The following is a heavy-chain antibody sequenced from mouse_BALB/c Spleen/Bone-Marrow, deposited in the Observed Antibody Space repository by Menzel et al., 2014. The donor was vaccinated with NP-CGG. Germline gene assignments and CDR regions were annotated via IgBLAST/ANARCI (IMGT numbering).Heavy chain of an antibody. J-gene: IGHJ4*01. CDR3: ARGYYYDSSRYAMDY. CDR2: IHYSGST. V-gene: IGHV3-1*02. Sequence: EVKLVESGPDLVKPSQSLSLTCTVTGYSITSGYSWHWIRQFPGNKLEWMGYIHYSGSTNYNPSLKSRISITRDTSKNQFFLQLNSVTTEDTATYYCARGYYYDSSRYAMDYWGQGTSVTVSS. D-gene: IGHD1-1*01. CDR1: GYSITSGYS.